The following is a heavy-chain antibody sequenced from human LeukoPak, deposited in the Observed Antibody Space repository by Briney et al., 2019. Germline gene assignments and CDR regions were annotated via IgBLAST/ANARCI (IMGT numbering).Heavy chain of an antibody. CDR2: INHSGST. CDR3: TLYYYGPNWFDP. CDR1: GGSFSGYY. V-gene: IGHV4-34*03. Sequence: SETLSLTCAVYGGSFSGYYWSWIRQPPGKGLEWIGEINHSGSTNYNPSLKSRVTIPVDTSKNQFSLKLNSVTAADTAIYYCTLYYYGPNWFDPWGQGTLVTVSS. D-gene: IGHD3-10*01. J-gene: IGHJ5*02.